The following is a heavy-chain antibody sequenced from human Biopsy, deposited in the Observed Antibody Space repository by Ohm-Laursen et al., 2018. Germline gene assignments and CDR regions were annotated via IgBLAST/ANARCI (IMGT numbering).Heavy chain of an antibody. V-gene: IGHV3-66*01. D-gene: IGHD3-16*01. J-gene: IGHJ4*02. CDR2: IHGSGRT. CDR3: AGAGGHSF. Sequence: SLILSCTASEFNVDRNHMNWVRQAPGKGLEWVSMIHGSGRTDYADSVKGRFTVSRDNSKDTVYLQMNALRVDDTAMYYCAGAGGHSFWGQGALVTVSS. CDR1: EFNVDRNH.